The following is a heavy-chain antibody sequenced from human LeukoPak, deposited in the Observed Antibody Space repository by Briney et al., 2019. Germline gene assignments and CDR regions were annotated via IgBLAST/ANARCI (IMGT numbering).Heavy chain of an antibody. CDR2: ISYDGSNK. CDR3: AREGSVVVTAIPTDY. CDR1: GFTFSSYA. Sequence: GGSLRLSCAASGFTFSSYAMHWVRQAPGKGLEWVAVISYDGSNKYYADSVKGRFTISRGNSKNTLYLQMNSLRAEDTAVYYCAREGSVVVTAIPTDYWGQGTLVTVSS. V-gene: IGHV3-30*04. J-gene: IGHJ4*02. D-gene: IGHD2-21*02.